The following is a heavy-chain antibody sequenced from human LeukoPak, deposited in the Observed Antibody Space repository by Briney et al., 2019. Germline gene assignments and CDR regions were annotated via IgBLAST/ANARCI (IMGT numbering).Heavy chain of an antibody. CDR3: ARDSYCSTTNCYGMDV. D-gene: IGHD2-2*01. CDR2: ISTGGSTI. Sequence: PGGSLRLSCAASGFTFSNYEMNWVRQAPGKGLEWISYISTGGSTIYYADSEKGRFTISRDNAKNSLYLQMNSLRAVDTAVYYCARDSYCSTTNCYGMDVWGQGTTVTVSS. J-gene: IGHJ6*02. CDR1: GFTFSNYE. V-gene: IGHV3-48*03.